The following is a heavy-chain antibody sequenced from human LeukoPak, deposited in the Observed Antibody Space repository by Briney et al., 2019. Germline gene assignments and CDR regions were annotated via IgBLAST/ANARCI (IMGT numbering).Heavy chain of an antibody. V-gene: IGHV1-2*06. CDR2: INPNSGGT. J-gene: IGHJ5*02. Sequence: GASVKVSRKASGYTFTGYYMHWVRQALGQGLEWMGRINPNSGGTNYAQKFQGRVTMTRDTSISTAYMELSRLRSDDTAVYYCARKYSSSWYDWFDPWGQGTLVTVSS. CDR3: ARKYSSSWYDWFDP. CDR1: GYTFTGYY. D-gene: IGHD6-13*01.